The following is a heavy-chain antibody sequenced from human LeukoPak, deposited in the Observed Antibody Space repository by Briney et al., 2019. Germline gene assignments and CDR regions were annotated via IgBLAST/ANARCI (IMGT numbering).Heavy chain of an antibody. V-gene: IGHV3-23*01. CDR2: ISGSGGST. CDR3: AKDYGDYVPVDY. Sequence: GGSLRLSCAASRFTFSSDAMSWVRQAPGKGLEWVSAISGSGGSTYYADSVKGRFTISRDNSKNTLYLQMNSLRAEDTAVYYCAKDYGDYVPVDYWGQGTLVTVSS. D-gene: IGHD4-17*01. CDR1: RFTFSSDA. J-gene: IGHJ4*02.